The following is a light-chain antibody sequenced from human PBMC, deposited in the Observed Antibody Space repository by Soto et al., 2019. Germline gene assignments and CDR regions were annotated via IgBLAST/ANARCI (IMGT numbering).Light chain of an antibody. J-gene: IGKJ2*03. Sequence: DIQMTQSPSSLSASVGDRVTITCRASQSISNWLAWYQQKPGKAPKLLIYDASGLESGVPSRFSGSGSGTEFTLTISSLQPDDFATYYCQQYNSYRFGQGTKLEIK. V-gene: IGKV1-5*01. CDR1: QSISNW. CDR2: DAS. CDR3: QQYNSYR.